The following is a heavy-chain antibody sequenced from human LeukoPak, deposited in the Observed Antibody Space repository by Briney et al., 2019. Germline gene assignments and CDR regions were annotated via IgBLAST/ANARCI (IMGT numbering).Heavy chain of an antibody. J-gene: IGHJ6*02. V-gene: IGHV4-38-2*02. D-gene: IGHD1-14*01. CDR1: GYSISSGYY. CDR2: IYHSGST. CDR3: ARDPEAAFGMDV. Sequence: SETLSLTCTVSGYSISSGYYWGWIRQPPGKGLEWIGSIYHSGSTYYNPSLKSRVTISVDTSKNQFSLKLSSVTAADTAVYYCARDPEAAFGMDVWGQGTTVTVSS.